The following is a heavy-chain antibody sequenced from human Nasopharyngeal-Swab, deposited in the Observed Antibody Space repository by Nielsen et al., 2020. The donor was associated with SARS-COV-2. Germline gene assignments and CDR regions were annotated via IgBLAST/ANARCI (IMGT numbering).Heavy chain of an antibody. J-gene: IGHJ4*02. D-gene: IGHD6-19*01. CDR3: TTDLGSSGWYSGVGY. Sequence: WIRQPPGNGLGRVGRIKSKTDGGTTDYAAPVKGRFTISRDDSKNTLYLQMNSLKTEDTAVYYCTTDLGSSGWYSGVGYWGQGTLVTVSS. CDR2: IKSKTDGGTT. V-gene: IGHV3-15*01.